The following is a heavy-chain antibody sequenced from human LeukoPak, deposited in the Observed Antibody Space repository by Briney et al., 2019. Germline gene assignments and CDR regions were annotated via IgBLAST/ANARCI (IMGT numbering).Heavy chain of an antibody. CDR1: GYSISTDYT. Sequence: SETLSLTCTVSGYSISTDYTWGWIRQPPGKGLEWIGIIHHTGTTYYNPSLRSRVIISLDTSKNQFSLKLRSVTAADTAVYYCARALGGREFDYGDYEYYYYYMDVWGKGTTVTVSS. J-gene: IGHJ6*03. V-gene: IGHV4-38-2*02. CDR2: IHHTGTT. D-gene: IGHD4-17*01. CDR3: ARALGGREFDYGDYEYYYYYMDV.